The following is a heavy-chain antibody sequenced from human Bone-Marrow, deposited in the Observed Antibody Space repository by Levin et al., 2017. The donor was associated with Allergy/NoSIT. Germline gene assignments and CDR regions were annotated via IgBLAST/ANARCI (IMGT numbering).Heavy chain of an antibody. CDR2: IIPIFGAA. D-gene: IGHD3-10*01. CDR1: GGTFSSDA. Sequence: GASVKVSCKASGGTFSSDAISWVRQATGQGLECMGTIIPIFGAAHYAQKFQGRVSITADKSTNTAYMDLSSLRSEDTAVYYCARGWSRGGFNIWGQGTMVTVS. V-gene: IGHV1-69*06. CDR3: ARGWSRGGFNI. J-gene: IGHJ3*02.